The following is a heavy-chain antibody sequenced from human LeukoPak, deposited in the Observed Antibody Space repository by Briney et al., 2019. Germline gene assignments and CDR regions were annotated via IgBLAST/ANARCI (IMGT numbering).Heavy chain of an antibody. Sequence: GGSLRLSCAASGFTFSNYWMHWVRQAPGKGLVWVSRINSDGSTTTYADSVKGRFTISRDNAKNTLHLQMNSLSAEDTAVYYCARGGSYSYGPFDYWGQGTLSTVSS. D-gene: IGHD5-18*01. CDR3: ARGGSYSYGPFDY. CDR2: INSDGSTT. CDR1: GFTFSNYW. V-gene: IGHV3-74*01. J-gene: IGHJ4*02.